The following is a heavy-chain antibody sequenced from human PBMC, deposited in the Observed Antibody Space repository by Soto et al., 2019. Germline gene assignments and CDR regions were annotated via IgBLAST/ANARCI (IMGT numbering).Heavy chain of an antibody. CDR2: ISYDGSNK. D-gene: IGHD3-10*01. CDR1: GLTFSSYG. Sequence: PGGSLRLSCAASGLTFSSYGMHWVRQAPGKGLEWVAVISYDGSNKYYADSVKGRFTISRDNSKNTLYLQMNSLRAEDTAVYYCAKKDAARGYYHYVLDVWGQGTTVTVSS. J-gene: IGHJ6*02. V-gene: IGHV3-30*18. CDR3: AKKDAARGYYHYVLDV.